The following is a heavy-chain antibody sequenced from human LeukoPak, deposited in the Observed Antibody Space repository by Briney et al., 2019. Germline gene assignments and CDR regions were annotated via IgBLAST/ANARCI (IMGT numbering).Heavy chain of an antibody. CDR1: GFTFRDHA. J-gene: IGHJ2*01. V-gene: IGHV3-49*03. CDR3: ARVPLGPPYSSDWGKDWYLDP. D-gene: IGHD6-19*01. CDR2: IRSEIYGTTT. Sequence: PGGSLRLSCTGSGFTFRDHAMNWFRQAPGKGLEWVAFIRSEIYGTTTEYAASVKGRFTMSRDDSKSIAYLQMNSLKTEDTAVYYCARVPLGPPYSSDWGKDWYLDPWGRGTLVTVSS.